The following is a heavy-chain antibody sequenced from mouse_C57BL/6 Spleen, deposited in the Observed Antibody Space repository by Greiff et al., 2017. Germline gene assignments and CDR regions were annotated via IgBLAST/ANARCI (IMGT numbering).Heavy chain of an antibody. D-gene: IGHD1-1*01. J-gene: IGHJ4*01. Sequence: EVHLVESGGGLVQPKGSLKLSCAASGFSFNTYAMNWVRQAPGKGLEWVARIRSKSNNYATYYADSVKDRFTISRDDSESMLYLQMNNLKTEDTAMYYCVRPLYYGSSFYAMDYWGQGTSVTVSS. CDR2: IRSKSNNYAT. CDR3: VRPLYYGSSFYAMDY. V-gene: IGHV10-1*01. CDR1: GFSFNTYA.